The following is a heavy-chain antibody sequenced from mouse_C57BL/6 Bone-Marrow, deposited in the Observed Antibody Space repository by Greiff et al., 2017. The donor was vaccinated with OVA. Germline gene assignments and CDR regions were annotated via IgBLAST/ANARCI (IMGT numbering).Heavy chain of an antibody. CDR2: INPNNGGT. V-gene: IGHV1-26*01. D-gene: IGHD2-5*01. J-gene: IGHJ2*01. CDR1: GYTFTDYY. CDR3: ARTDSNALDY. Sequence: VQLQQSGPELVKPGASVKISCKASGYTFTDYYMNWVKQSHGKSLEWIGDINPNNGGTSYNQKFKGKATLTVDKSSSTAYMELRSLTSEDSAVYYCARTDSNALDYWGQGTTLTVSS.